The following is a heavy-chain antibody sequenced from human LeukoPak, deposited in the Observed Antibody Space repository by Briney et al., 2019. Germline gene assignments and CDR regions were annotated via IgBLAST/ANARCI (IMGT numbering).Heavy chain of an antibody. CDR3: AKDLGVVPAATPWDY. CDR1: GFTFSSYT. V-gene: IGHV3-23*01. Sequence: GGSLRLSCAASGFTFSSYTMSWVRQAPGKGLEWVSAISGSGGSTYYADSVKGRFTISIDNSKNTLYLQMNSLRAEDTAVYYCAKDLGVVPAATPWDYWGQGTLVTVSS. D-gene: IGHD2-2*01. J-gene: IGHJ4*02. CDR2: ISGSGGST.